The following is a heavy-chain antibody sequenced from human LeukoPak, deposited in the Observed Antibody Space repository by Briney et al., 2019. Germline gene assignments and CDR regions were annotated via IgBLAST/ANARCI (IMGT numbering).Heavy chain of an antibody. D-gene: IGHD6-13*01. J-gene: IGHJ4*02. V-gene: IGHV3-7*03. Sequence: GESLRLSCAASGFTFTTYWMSWVRQAPGKGLEWVANIKQDGTEKYYADSVKGRFTISRDNAKNSLYLQMNSLRAEDTALYYCAKADPAAGLNWGQGTLVTVSS. CDR3: AKADPAAGLN. CDR1: GFTFTTYW. CDR2: IKQDGTEK.